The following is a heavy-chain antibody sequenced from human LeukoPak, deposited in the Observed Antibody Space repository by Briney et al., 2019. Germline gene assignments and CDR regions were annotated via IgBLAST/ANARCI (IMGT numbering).Heavy chain of an antibody. J-gene: IGHJ4*02. V-gene: IGHV4-31*03. CDR3: VRRVAGSGYRDS. CDR1: GGSISSGGYY. D-gene: IGHD3-22*01. CDR2: IYYSGST. Sequence: SETLSLTCTVSGGSISSGGYYWSWIRQHPGKGLEWIGYIYYSGSTYYNPSLKSRVTISVDTSKNQFSLKLSSVTAADTADYYCVRRVAGSGYRDSWGQGTLVTVSS.